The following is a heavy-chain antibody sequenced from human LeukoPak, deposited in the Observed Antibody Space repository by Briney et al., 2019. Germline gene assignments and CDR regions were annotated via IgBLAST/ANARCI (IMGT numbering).Heavy chain of an antibody. CDR2: IWYDGSNK. D-gene: IGHD1-26*01. V-gene: IGHV3-33*08. CDR3: ARAGVGAIYYFDY. J-gene: IGHJ4*02. CDR1: GFAFSTYG. Sequence: GGSLRLSCIASGFAFSTYGMHWVRQAPGKGLEWVALIWYDGSNKYYADSVRGRFTISRDNSKNTLYLQMKSLRVEDTAVYYCARAGVGAIYYFDYWGQGTLVTVSS.